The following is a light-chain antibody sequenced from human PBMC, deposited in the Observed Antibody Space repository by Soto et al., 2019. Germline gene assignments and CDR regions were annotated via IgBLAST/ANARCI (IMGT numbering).Light chain of an antibody. CDR2: DAS. CDR1: QSVSSY. Sequence: EIVLTQSPATLSLSPGERATLSCRASQSVSSYLAWYQQKPGQAPRLLIHDASNRATGIPARFSGSGSGTXXXXXXXXXEXEXFALYFCQXRSSWRRGTFGQGTKLEIK. V-gene: IGKV3-11*01. J-gene: IGKJ2*02. CDR3: QXRSSWRRGT.